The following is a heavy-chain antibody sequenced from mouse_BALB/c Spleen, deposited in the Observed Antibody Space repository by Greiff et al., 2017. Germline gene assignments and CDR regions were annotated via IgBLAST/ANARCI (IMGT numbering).Heavy chain of an antibody. V-gene: IGHV1-20*02. CDR3: AISRYGSSGGYAMDY. CDR2: INPYNGDT. CDR1: GYSFTGYF. J-gene: IGHJ4*01. Sequence: VQLQQSGPELVKPGASVKISCKASGYSFTGYFMNWVMQSHGKSLEWIGRINPYNGDTFYNQKFKGKATLTVDKSSSTAHMELRSLASEDSAVYYCAISRYGSSGGYAMDYWGQGTSVTVSS. D-gene: IGHD1-1*01.